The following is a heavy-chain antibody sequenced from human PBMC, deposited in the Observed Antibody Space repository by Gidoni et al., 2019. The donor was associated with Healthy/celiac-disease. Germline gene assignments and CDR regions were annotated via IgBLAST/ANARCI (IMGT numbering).Heavy chain of an antibody. CDR3: ARQWSSSGTIYKFDY. CDR1: GGSISSSSYY. Sequence: QLQLQESGPGLGKPSETLSPTCTVSGGSISSSSYYWGWIRQPPGKGLEWIGSIYYSGSTYYNPSLKSRVTISVDTSKNQFSLKLSSVTAADTAVYYCARQWSSSGTIYKFDYWGQGTLVTVSS. CDR2: IYYSGST. J-gene: IGHJ4*02. D-gene: IGHD6-19*01. V-gene: IGHV4-39*01.